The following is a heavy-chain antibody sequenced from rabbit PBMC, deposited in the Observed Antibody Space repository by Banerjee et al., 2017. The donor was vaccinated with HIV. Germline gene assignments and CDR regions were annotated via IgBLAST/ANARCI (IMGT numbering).Heavy chain of an antibody. D-gene: IGHD4-1*01. V-gene: IGHV1S40*01. CDR2: VDTGDGTT. CDR3: ARAYNSGWGGYFNL. J-gene: IGHJ4*01. CDR1: GFSFSSGYY. Sequence: QSLEESGGDLVKPGASLTLTCTASGFSFSSGYYMCWVRQAPGKGLEWIASVDTGDGTTYYASWVNGRFTVSLDNAQNTVFLQMTSLTPADTATYFCARAYNSGWGGYFNLWGPGTLVTVS.